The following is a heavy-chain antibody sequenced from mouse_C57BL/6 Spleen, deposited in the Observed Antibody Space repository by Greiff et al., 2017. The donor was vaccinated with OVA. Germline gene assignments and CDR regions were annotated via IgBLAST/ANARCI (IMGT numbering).Heavy chain of an antibody. CDR2: IDPEDGDT. CDR1: GFNIKDYY. D-gene: IGHD2-2*01. CDR3: TTSGYDRRACFDY. Sequence: VQLKQSGAELVRPGASVTLSCPASGFNIKDYYMHWVKQRPEQGLEWIGRIDPEDGDTEYAPKFQGKATMTADTSSNTAYLQLSSLTSEDTAVYYCTTSGYDRRACFDYWGQGTTLTVSS. V-gene: IGHV14-1*01. J-gene: IGHJ2*01.